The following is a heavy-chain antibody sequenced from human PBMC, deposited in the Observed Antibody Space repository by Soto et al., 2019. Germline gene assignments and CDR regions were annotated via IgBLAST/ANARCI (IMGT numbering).Heavy chain of an antibody. CDR1: GGSISSSSYY. D-gene: IGHD2-15*01. CDR3: ARHLTYCSAFICFSDFPPYGIDV. Sequence: SETLSLTCTVSGGSISSSSYYWGWIRQPPGKGLEWIGSIYYSGSTYYNPSLKSRVTISVDTSKNQFSLKLSSVTAADTAVYYCARHLTYCSAFICFSDFPPYGIDV. J-gene: IGHJ6*01. V-gene: IGHV4-39*01. CDR2: IYYSGST.